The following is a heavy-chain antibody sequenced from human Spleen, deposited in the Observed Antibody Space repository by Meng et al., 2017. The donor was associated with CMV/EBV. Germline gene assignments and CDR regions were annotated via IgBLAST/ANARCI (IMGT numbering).Heavy chain of an antibody. CDR1: GGSISDHHW. CDR3: ARAYCGGDCYSGFDY. CDR2: IFDSGIT. V-gene: IGHV4-4*02. D-gene: IGHD2-21*01. J-gene: IGHJ4*02. Sequence: SGGSISDHHWLSWVRQSPGEGLEWIGEIFDSGITYYNPSLKSRVTISLDKSKNHFSLKLNSVTAADTAVYYCARAYCGGDCYSGFDYWGQGSLVTVSS.